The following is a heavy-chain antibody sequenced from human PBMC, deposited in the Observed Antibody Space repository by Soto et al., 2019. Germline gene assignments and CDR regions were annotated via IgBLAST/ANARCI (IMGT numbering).Heavy chain of an antibody. CDR2: INPNSGGT. J-gene: IGHJ4*02. CDR1: GYTFTGYY. Sequence: QVQLVQSGAEVKKPGASVKVSCKASGYTFTGYYMHWVRQAPGQGLEWMGWINPNSGGTNYAQKFQGWVTMTRDTPISTASMEMSRLRSDDTAVYYCARGAGCSSTSCYSGFDYWGQGTLVTVSS. V-gene: IGHV1-2*04. CDR3: ARGAGCSSTSCYSGFDY. D-gene: IGHD2-2*02.